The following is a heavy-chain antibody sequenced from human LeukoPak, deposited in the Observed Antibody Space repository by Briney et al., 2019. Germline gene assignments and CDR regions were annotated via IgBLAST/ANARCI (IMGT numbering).Heavy chain of an antibody. Sequence: SETLSLTCTVSGGSISSSSYYWGWIRQPPGKGLEWIGSIYYSGSTYYNPSLKSRVTISVDTSKNQFSLKPSSVTAANTAVYYCAGAAAGLFDYWGQGTLVTVSS. V-gene: IGHV4-39*07. J-gene: IGHJ4*02. CDR2: IYYSGST. D-gene: IGHD6-13*01. CDR1: GGSISSSSYY. CDR3: AGAAAGLFDY.